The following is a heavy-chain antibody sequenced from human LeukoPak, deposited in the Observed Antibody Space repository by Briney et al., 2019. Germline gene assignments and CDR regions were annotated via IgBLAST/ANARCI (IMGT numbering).Heavy chain of an antibody. CDR3: ARSERYNSGWYFYFDY. CDR2: IYYSGST. D-gene: IGHD6-19*01. Sequence: SETLSLTCTVSVGSISTYYWSWVRQPPGKGLEWIGYIYYSGSTNYNPSLKSRVTISVDTSKNQFSLNLSSVTAADTAVYYCARSERYNSGWYFYFDYWGQGTLVTVSS. CDR1: VGSISTYY. J-gene: IGHJ4*02. V-gene: IGHV4-59*01.